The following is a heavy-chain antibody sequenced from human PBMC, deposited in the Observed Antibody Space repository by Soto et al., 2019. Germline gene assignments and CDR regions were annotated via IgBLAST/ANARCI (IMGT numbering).Heavy chain of an antibody. CDR2: ISCDGSNK. J-gene: IGHJ6*02. CDR1: GFTFSSYG. CDR3: AKSRGPEYYDFWSGYYYYGMDV. V-gene: IGHV3-30*18. D-gene: IGHD3-3*01. Sequence: QVQLVESGGGVVQPGRSLRLSCAASGFTFSSYGMHWVRQAPGKGLEWVAGISCDGSNKYYADSVKGRFTSSRDNSKNTLYLQMNSLRAEDTAVYYCAKSRGPEYYDFWSGYYYYGMDVWGQGTTVTVSS.